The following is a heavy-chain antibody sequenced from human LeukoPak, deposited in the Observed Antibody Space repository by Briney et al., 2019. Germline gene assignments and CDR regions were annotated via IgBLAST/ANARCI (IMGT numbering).Heavy chain of an antibody. D-gene: IGHD6-13*01. V-gene: IGHV1-8*02. Sequence: ASVKVSCKASGYTFTSYDINWVRQATGQGLEWMGWMNPNSGNTGYAQKFQGRVTMTRNTSISTAYMELSSLRSEDTAVYYCARGVPRYCRSPGRAAAGSGVYWGQGTLVTVSS. CDR2: MNPNSGNT. J-gene: IGHJ4*02. CDR3: ARGVPRYCRSPGRAAAGSGVY. CDR1: GYTFTSYD.